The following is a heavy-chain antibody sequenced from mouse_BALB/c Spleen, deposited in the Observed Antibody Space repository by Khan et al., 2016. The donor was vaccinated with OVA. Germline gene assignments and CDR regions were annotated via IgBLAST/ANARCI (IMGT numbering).Heavy chain of an antibody. CDR3: ARMARTIN. CDR2: INSNGGST. Sequence: VQLKESGGGLVQPGGSLKLSCAASGFSFTSYGMSWVRQTPDKRLELLAPINSNGGSTYYPDSVTGRFTISSDNAKKTLYLQMSRLKSEDTAMYYCARMARTINWGQGTTLTVSS. V-gene: IGHV5-6-3*01. CDR1: GFSFTSYG. J-gene: IGHJ2*01.